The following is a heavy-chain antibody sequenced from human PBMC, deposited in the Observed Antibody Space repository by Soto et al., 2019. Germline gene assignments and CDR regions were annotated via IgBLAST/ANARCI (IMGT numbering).Heavy chain of an antibody. Sequence: ASVKVSCKASGYTFTSYAMHWVRQAPGQRLEWMGWINAGNGNTKYSQKFQGRVTITRDTSASTAYMELSSLRSEDTAVYYCARGRNTIFGVVIPEIDYWGQGTLVTVSS. V-gene: IGHV1-3*01. D-gene: IGHD3-3*01. CDR3: ARGRNTIFGVVIPEIDY. CDR2: INAGNGNT. J-gene: IGHJ4*02. CDR1: GYTFTSYA.